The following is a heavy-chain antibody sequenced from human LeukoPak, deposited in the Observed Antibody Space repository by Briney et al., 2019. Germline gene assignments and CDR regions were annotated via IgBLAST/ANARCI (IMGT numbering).Heavy chain of an antibody. CDR2: ITGGGTNT. Sequence: PGGSLRLSCAASGFTFRSYSMNWVRHAPGKGLEWVSSITGGGTNTYYPDSVKGRFTISRDNAKNSLYLQMNSLRAEDTAVYYCARAGVAVAGAGLDYWGQGTLVPVSS. CDR3: ARAGVAVAGAGLDY. D-gene: IGHD6-13*01. V-gene: IGHV3-21*01. J-gene: IGHJ4*02. CDR1: GFTFRSYS.